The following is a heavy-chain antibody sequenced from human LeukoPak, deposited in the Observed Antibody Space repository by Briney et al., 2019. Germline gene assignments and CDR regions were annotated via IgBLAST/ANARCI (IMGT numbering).Heavy chain of an antibody. CDR1: GFNVSSRY. CDR3: ARDFYNHYGGGFV. J-gene: IGHJ6*02. CDR2: VYAGGTT. Sequence: GGSLRLSCMFSGFNVSSRYMTWVRQAPGKWLEAVSVVYAGGTTYHTASVKCRFIPSRDNSNNTVFLQMNDLRVDGTAVYFCARDFYNHYGGGFVWGRGTTVIVSS. V-gene: IGHV3-66*01. D-gene: IGHD4-17*01.